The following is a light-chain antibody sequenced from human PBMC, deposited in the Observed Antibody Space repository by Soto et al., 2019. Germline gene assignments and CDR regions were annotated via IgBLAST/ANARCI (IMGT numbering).Light chain of an antibody. CDR2: DVT. J-gene: IGLJ3*02. V-gene: IGLV2-11*01. CDR3: CSYAGTYTWV. Sequence: QSALTQPRSVSGSPGQSVTISCTGSSSDVGAYKYVSWFQQSPDKAHKLMIYDVTKRPSGVPDRFSGSKSGNTASLTISGLQAEDEADYFCCSYAGTYTWVFGGGTQLTVL. CDR1: SSDVGAYKY.